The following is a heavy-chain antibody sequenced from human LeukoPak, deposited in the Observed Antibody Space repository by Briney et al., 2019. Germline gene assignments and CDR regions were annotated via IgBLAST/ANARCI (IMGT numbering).Heavy chain of an antibody. D-gene: IGHD3-22*01. CDR3: ARIEDRGAAFDS. Sequence: PGGSLRLSCAASGFTFSRYWMHWVRQAPGEGLVWVSRSNTDGRTTGYADSVKGRFTISRDNAKNMLYLQMNSLRAEDTAVYYCARIEDRGAAFDSWGQGTLVTVSS. J-gene: IGHJ4*02. CDR1: GFTFSRYW. CDR2: SNTDGRTT. V-gene: IGHV3-74*01.